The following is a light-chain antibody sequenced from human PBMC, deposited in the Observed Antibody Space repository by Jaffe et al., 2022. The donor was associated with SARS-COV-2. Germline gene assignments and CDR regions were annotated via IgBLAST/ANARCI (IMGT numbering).Light chain of an antibody. CDR1: QSVSTI. Sequence: EIVMTQSPATLSVSPGERAALSCRASQSVSTILAWYQQKPGQAPRLLIYGASTRATAIPARFSGSGSGTEFTLTISSLQSEDFAVYYCQQYNNWPWTFGQGTKVEVK. CDR3: QQYNNWPWT. V-gene: IGKV3-15*01. J-gene: IGKJ1*01. CDR2: GAS.